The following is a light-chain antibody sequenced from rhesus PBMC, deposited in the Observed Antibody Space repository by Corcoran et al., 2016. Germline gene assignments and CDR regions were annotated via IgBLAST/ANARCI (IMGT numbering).Light chain of an antibody. CDR1: QGISNW. J-gene: IGKJ1*01. CDR2: ASS. Sequence: DIQMTQSPSSLSASVGDRVTITCQASQGISNWLAWYQQKPGKAPKLLIYASSSLQSGVPSRFSGSGSWTEFTRTISSLQPEDFATYYCQQHNSNPPWTFGQGTKVEIK. V-gene: IGKV1-33*02. CDR3: QQHNSNPPWT.